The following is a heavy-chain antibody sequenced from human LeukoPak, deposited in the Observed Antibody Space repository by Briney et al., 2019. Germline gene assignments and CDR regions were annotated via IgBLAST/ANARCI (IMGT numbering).Heavy chain of an antibody. V-gene: IGHV1-18*01. J-gene: IGHJ6*03. CDR2: ISAYNVNT. D-gene: IGHD6-19*01. Sequence: ASVKVSCKASGYTFATYGITWVRQAPGQGLEWMGWISAYNVNTNYAQKLQGRVTMTTDTSTSTAYMELRSLRSDDTAVYYCARGLAIAVAGVIYYYMDVWGKGTTVTVSS. CDR3: ARGLAIAVAGVIYYYMDV. CDR1: GYTFATYG.